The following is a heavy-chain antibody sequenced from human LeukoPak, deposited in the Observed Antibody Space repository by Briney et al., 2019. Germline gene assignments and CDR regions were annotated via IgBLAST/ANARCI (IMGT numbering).Heavy chain of an antibody. V-gene: IGHV3-15*07. J-gene: IGHJ4*02. CDR3: TTDLFGSGWLHD. CDR1: GFTFSNAW. Sequence: GGSLRLSCAASGFTFSNAWMNWVRQAPGKGLEWVGRIRSKTDGGTTDDAAPVKGRFTISRDDSKNTVYLQMNSLKTEDTAVYYCTTDLFGSGWLHDWGQGTLVTVSS. CDR2: IRSKTDGGTT. D-gene: IGHD5-24*01.